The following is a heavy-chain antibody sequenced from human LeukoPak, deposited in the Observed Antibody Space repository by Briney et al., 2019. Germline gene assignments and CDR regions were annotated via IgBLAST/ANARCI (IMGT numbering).Heavy chain of an antibody. J-gene: IGHJ4*02. CDR3: ARGGSLAVAPHLYYFDY. D-gene: IGHD6-19*01. Sequence: ASVKVSCKASGYTIIAYYIHWVRQAPGQGLEWMGIINPSGGSTTYAQNFQGRVTMTRDTSTSAVYMELSSLRSEDTAVYYCARGGSLAVAPHLYYFDYWGQGTLVTVSS. CDR1: GYTIIAYY. V-gene: IGHV1-46*01. CDR2: INPSGGST.